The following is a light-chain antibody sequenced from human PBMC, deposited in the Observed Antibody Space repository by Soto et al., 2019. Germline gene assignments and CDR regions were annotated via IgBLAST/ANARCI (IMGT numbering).Light chain of an antibody. Sequence: DIQMTQSPSSLSASVGDRVTITCRASQSISKYLNWYQQKPGKDPKVLIYAASNLQSGVPSRFMGSESGTDFTLTISSLQPEAFATYYCQLSYNTPFTFGPVTTVDV. J-gene: IGKJ3*01. CDR1: QSISKY. V-gene: IGKV1-39*01. CDR2: AAS. CDR3: QLSYNTPFT.